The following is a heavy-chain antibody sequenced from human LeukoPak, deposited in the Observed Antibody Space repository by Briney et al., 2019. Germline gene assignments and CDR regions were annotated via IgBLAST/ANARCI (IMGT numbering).Heavy chain of an antibody. CDR3: AKDKHIAVAGTPHY. J-gene: IGHJ4*02. CDR2: IWYDGKSE. V-gene: IGHV3-33*06. D-gene: IGHD6-19*01. Sequence: PGRSLRLSCAASGFTFSSYGMHWVRQAPGKGLEWVAVIWYDGKSEYYADSVKGRFTISRDNSKNTLYLQMNSLRAEDTAVYYCAKDKHIAVAGTPHYWGQGTLVTVSS. CDR1: GFTFSSYG.